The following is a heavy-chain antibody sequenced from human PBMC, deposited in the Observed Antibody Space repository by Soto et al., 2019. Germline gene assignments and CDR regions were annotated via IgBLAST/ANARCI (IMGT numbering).Heavy chain of an antibody. V-gene: IGHV1-46*01. J-gene: IGHJ6*02. CDR2: INPSGGST. D-gene: IGHD3-10*01. CDR3: ARDPTVRGVIGFYYYYGMDV. CDR1: GYTFTSYY. Sequence: QVQLVQSGAEVKKPGASVKVSCKASGYTFTSYYMHWVRQAPGQGLEWMGIINPSGGSTSYAQKFQGRVTMTRDTSTSTVYMELRSLRSEDTAVYYCARDPTVRGVIGFYYYYGMDVWGPGTTVTVSS.